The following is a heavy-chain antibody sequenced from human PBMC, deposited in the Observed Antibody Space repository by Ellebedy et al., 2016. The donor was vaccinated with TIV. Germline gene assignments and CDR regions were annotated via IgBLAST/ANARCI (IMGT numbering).Heavy chain of an antibody. V-gene: IGHV5-51*01. CDR2: IYPGDSDT. D-gene: IGHD4-17*01. Sequence: GESLKISCQGSGYDFTDFLIGWVRQMPGKGLESMGLIYPGDSDTRYSPSFQGQVTISVDKSIRTAYLQWNSLKASDSAMYYCARHLSYADSDIDFWGQGTLVTVSS. J-gene: IGHJ4*02. CDR1: GYDFTDFL. CDR3: ARHLSYADSDIDF.